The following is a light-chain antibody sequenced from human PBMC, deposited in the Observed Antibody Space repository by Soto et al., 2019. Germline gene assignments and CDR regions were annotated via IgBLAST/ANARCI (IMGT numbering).Light chain of an antibody. J-gene: IGKJ1*01. CDR1: QSVSGSY. CDR2: GAS. Sequence: EIVLTQSPGTLSLSPGERATLSCRASQSVSGSYLAWYQQKPGQAPRLLIYGASSRATGIPDRFSGSGSGTDFTLTISRLETEDLAVYYCHQYGSSPPGTFGQGTKVAIK. CDR3: HQYGSSPPGT. V-gene: IGKV3-20*01.